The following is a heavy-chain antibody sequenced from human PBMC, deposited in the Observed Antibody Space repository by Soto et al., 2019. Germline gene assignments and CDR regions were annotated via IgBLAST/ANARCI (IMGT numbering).Heavy chain of an antibody. CDR2: INPANGVA. V-gene: IGHV1-2*02. J-gene: IGHJ3*02. CDR1: GYTLTSHH. D-gene: IGHD3-3*01. CDR3: ARGGGVGVPGASAFDI. Sequence: QVHLVQSGAEVKKPGASMKISCTASGYTLTSHHVHWVWQAPGRGLEWMGSINPANGVAQHTERFQGRVTMTRDTPTNTVYMELRGLTSDDTAVFYCARGGGVGVPGASAFDIWGQGTMVTVSS.